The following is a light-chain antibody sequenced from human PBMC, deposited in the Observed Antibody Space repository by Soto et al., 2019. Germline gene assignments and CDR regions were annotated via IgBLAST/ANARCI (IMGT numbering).Light chain of an antibody. J-gene: IGKJ1*01. CDR2: GAS. Sequence: EIVLTQSPGTLSLSPGERATLSCRVSQSISSSYLAWYQQKPGQAPRLLISGASSRATGIPDRFSGSGSGTDFTLTISRLEPEDLAVYFCQQYGSSPWTFGQGTKVEIK. CDR1: QSISSSY. V-gene: IGKV3-20*01. CDR3: QQYGSSPWT.